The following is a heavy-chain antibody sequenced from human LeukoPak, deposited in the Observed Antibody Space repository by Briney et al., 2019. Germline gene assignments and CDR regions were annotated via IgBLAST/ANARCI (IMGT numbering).Heavy chain of an antibody. J-gene: IGHJ6*04. V-gene: IGHV3-53*01. CDR2: IYQDGNT. D-gene: IGHD2-21*02. CDR3: ARDREVVTAKAQMDV. CDR1: GFTVSTNH. Sequence: PGGPLRLSCAVSGFTVSTNHMSWVRQAPGKGLEWVSVIYQDGNTYYTDSVKGRFTIFRDNSKNTLFLQMNSLRAEDTAMYYCARDREVVTAKAQMDVWGKGTTVTVSS.